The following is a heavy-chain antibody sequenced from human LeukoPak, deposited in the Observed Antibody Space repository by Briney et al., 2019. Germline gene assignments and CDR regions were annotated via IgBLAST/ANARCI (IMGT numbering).Heavy chain of an antibody. Sequence: SETLSLTCSVSGGSISSGAYYWSWIRQPAGQGPEWIGRIYNTASDNHNPSLKSRVTMSADTSKNQFSLKLSSVTAADTAVYYCASGSYDFWSGYPGAWGQGILVIVSS. CDR2: IYNTASD. J-gene: IGHJ5*02. V-gene: IGHV4-61*02. D-gene: IGHD3-3*01. CDR3: ASGSYDFWSGYPGA. CDR1: GGSISSGAYY.